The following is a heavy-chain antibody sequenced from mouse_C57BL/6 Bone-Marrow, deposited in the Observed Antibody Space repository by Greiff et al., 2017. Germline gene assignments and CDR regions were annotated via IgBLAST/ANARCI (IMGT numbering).Heavy chain of an antibody. Sequence: EVMLVESEGGLVQPGSSMKLSCTASGFTFSDYYMAWVRQVPEKGLEWVANINYDGSSTYYLDSLKSRFIISRDNAKNILYLQMSSLKSEDTATYYCARPLDYSNYHFDVWGTGTTVTVSS. V-gene: IGHV5-16*01. D-gene: IGHD2-5*01. CDR1: GFTFSDYY. CDR3: ARPLDYSNYHFDV. J-gene: IGHJ1*03. CDR2: INYDGSST.